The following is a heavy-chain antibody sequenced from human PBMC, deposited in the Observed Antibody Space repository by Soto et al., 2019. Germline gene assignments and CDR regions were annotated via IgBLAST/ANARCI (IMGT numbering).Heavy chain of an antibody. CDR3: AKGRGLLRYFDWSIDY. D-gene: IGHD3-9*01. J-gene: IGHJ4*02. CDR1: GFTFSSYA. Sequence: GGSLRLSCAASGFTFSSYAMSWVRQAPGKGLEWVSAISGSGGSTYYADSVKGRFTISRDNSKNTLYLQMNSLRAEDTAVYYCAKGRGLLRYFDWSIDYWGQGTLVTVSS. CDR2: ISGSGGST. V-gene: IGHV3-23*01.